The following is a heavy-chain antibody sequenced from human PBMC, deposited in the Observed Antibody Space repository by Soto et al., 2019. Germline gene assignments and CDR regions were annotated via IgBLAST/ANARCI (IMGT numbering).Heavy chain of an antibody. V-gene: IGHV3-23*01. D-gene: IGHD6-19*01. J-gene: IGHJ3*02. Sequence: GGSLRLCSAASGFRVSSYAMGWVRQAPGKGLEWVSAISGSGGSTYYADSVKGRFTISRDNSKNTLYLQMNSLRAEDTAVYYCAKYSSGWWDAFDIWGQGTMVTVSS. CDR1: GFRVSSYA. CDR3: AKYSSGWWDAFDI. CDR2: ISGSGGST.